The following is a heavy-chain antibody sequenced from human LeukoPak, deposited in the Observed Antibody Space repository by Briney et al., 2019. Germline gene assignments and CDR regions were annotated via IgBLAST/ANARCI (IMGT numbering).Heavy chain of an antibody. D-gene: IGHD6-19*01. V-gene: IGHV3-74*01. CDR1: EFTFSSHW. CDR2: INSDGSST. J-gene: IGHJ4*02. CDR3: AKGWGSGWSPFDY. Sequence: PGGSLRLSCAASEFTFSSHWMHWVRQAPGRGLVWVSYINSDGSSTTYADYVKGRFTISRDNAKNMLYLQMNSLRAEDTAVYYCAKGWGSGWSPFDYWGQGTLVTVSS.